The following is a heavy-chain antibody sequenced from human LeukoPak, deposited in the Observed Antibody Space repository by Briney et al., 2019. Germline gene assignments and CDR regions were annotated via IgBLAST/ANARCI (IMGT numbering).Heavy chain of an antibody. Sequence: PGGSLRLSCAASGFTFSYFAMSWVRQAPGKGLEWVSAISPNSDYTYYANSVKGRFTISRDSSRNTLYLQMRTLRAEDTAIYYCANPPLRFLAESYGMDVWGPGTTVTVSS. CDR3: ANPPLRFLAESYGMDV. CDR2: ISPNSDYT. J-gene: IGHJ6*02. CDR1: GFTFSYFA. V-gene: IGHV3-23*01. D-gene: IGHD3-3*01.